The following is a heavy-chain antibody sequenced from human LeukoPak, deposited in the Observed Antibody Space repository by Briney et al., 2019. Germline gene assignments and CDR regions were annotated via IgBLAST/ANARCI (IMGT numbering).Heavy chain of an antibody. CDR2: INPSGGST. V-gene: IGHV1-46*01. CDR3: AREFLPAAPFDY. J-gene: IGHJ4*02. Sequence: ASVKVSSKPSGYTFTRYFMHWVRQAPRQGLEWMGIINPSGGSTSYTQKLQGRVTITRDPSTSTVYMELSRLRSEGTAVYYCAREFLPAAPFDYWGQGTLVTVSP. D-gene: IGHD2-2*01. CDR1: GYTFTRYF.